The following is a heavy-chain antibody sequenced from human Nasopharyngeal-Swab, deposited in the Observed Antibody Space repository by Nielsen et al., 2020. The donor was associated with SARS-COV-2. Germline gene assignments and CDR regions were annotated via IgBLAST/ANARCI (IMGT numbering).Heavy chain of an antibody. J-gene: IGHJ5*02. CDR2: ISAYNGNT. Sequence: WVRQAPGQGLEWMGWISAYNGNTNYAQKLQGRVTMTTDTSTSTAYMELRSLRSEDTAVYYCAREDLGYSYGAWGQGTLVTVSS. CDR3: AREDLGYSYGA. D-gene: IGHD5-18*01. V-gene: IGHV1-18*01.